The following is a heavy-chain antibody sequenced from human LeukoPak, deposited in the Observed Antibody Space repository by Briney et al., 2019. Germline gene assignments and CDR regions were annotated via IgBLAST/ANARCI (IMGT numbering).Heavy chain of an antibody. Sequence: ASVKVSCKASGYTFTGYYMHWVRQAPGQGLEWMGIINPRGGSTSYAQKFQGRVTMTRDMSTSTVYMELSSLRSEDTAVYYCARDRGVWRFDPWGQGTLVTVSS. CDR3: ARDRGVWRFDP. V-gene: IGHV1-46*01. CDR1: GYTFTGYY. J-gene: IGHJ5*02. CDR2: INPRGGST. D-gene: IGHD3-10*01.